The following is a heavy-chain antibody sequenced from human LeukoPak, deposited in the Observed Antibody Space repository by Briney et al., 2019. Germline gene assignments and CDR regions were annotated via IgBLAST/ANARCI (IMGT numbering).Heavy chain of an antibody. D-gene: IGHD3-22*01. CDR3: ARDGNYYDSSGNFDY. CDR2: IWYDGSNK. Sequence: GRSLRLSCAASGFTFSSYGMHWVRQAPGKGLEWVAVIWYDGSNKYYADSVKGRFTISRDNSKNTLYLQMNSLRAEDTAVYYCARDGNYYDSSGNFDYWGQGTLVTVSS. V-gene: IGHV3-33*01. J-gene: IGHJ4*02. CDR1: GFTFSSYG.